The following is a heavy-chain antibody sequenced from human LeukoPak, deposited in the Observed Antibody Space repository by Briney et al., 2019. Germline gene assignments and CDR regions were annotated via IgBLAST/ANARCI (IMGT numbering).Heavy chain of an antibody. CDR3: ARRRRFGELLGRSDYYYGMDV. CDR1: GGSFSGYY. J-gene: IGHJ6*02. V-gene: IGHV4-34*01. Sequence: SETLSLTCAVYGGSFSGYYWSWIRQPPGKGLEWIGEINHSGSTNYNPSLKSRVTISVDTSKNQFSLKLSSVTAADTAVYYCARRRRFGELLGRSDYYYGMDVWGQGTTVTVSS. D-gene: IGHD3-10*01. CDR2: INHSGST.